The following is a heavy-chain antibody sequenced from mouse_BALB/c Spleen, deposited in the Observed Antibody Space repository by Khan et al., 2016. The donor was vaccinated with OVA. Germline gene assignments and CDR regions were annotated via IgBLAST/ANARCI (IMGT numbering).Heavy chain of an antibody. V-gene: IGHV2-6-7*01. CDR1: GFSLTAYG. CDR3: SRALRLGGFAY. Sequence: QVQLKESGPGLVAPSQNLSITCTVSGFSLTAYGVNWVRQSPGKNLEWLGMIWGDGSTDYNSALISRLSFISDNSESKDFLNMKRRQTDDTAIYFGSRALRLGGFAYWEQGTLVADSA. CDR2: IWGDGST. D-gene: IGHD1-2*01. J-gene: IGHJ3*01.